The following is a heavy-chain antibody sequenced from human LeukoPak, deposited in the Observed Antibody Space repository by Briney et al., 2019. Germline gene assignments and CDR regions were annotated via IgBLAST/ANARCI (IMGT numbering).Heavy chain of an antibody. CDR1: GYTFTSYG. CDR2: ISAYNGNT. CDR3: ARDYDILTGYYTNWFDP. V-gene: IGHV1-18*01. Sequence: AGVKVSRKASGYTFTSYGISWVRQAPGQGLEWMGWISAYNGNTNYARTLQGRVAMTTDTSTSTAYMELRSLRSDDTAVYYCARDYDILTGYYTNWFDPWGQGTLVTVSS. J-gene: IGHJ5*02. D-gene: IGHD3-9*01.